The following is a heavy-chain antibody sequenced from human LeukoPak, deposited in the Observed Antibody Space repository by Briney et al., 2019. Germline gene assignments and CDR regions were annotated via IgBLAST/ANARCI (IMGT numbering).Heavy chain of an antibody. J-gene: IGHJ4*02. CDR2: ICAYNGNT. CDR1: GYTFTSYG. Sequence: ASVKVSCKASGYTFTSYGISWVRQAPGQGLEWMGWICAYNGNTNYAQKLQGRVTMTTDTSTSTAYMELRSLRSDDTAVYYCAREDCSSTSCYLGDYWGQGTLVTVSS. D-gene: IGHD2-2*01. V-gene: IGHV1-18*01. CDR3: AREDCSSTSCYLGDY.